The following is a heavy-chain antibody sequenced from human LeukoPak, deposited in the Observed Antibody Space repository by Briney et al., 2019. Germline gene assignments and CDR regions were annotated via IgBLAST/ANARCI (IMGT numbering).Heavy chain of an antibody. J-gene: IGHJ4*02. V-gene: IGHV3-23*01. CDR1: GFTFSSTT. Sequence: GGSLRLSCVASGFTFSSTTMGWVRQAPGRGLEWVSSITAIDGRTYYADSVKGRFTISRDNSKNTLYLQMNTLRVEDTAVYYCARGAPGIAVANLDYWGQGTLVTVSS. CDR2: ITAIDGRT. D-gene: IGHD6-19*01. CDR3: ARGAPGIAVANLDY.